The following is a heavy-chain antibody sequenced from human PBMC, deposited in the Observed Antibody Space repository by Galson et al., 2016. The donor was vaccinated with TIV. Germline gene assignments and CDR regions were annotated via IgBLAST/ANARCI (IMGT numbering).Heavy chain of an antibody. CDR3: AKDRQWIPSSLDY. CDR1: GFTFNNYA. Sequence: SLRLSCAASGFTFNNYAMTWVRQAPGKGLEWVSSIGGTGGRTYYADSVKGRFTISRDSYKDTVYLQRYSLRAEDTAIYFCAKDRQWIPSSLDYWGQGILVTVSS. D-gene: IGHD5-18*01. J-gene: IGHJ4*02. CDR2: IGGTGGRT. V-gene: IGHV3-23*01.